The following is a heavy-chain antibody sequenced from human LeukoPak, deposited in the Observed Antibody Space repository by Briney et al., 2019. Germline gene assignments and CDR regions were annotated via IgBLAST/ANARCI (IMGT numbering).Heavy chain of an antibody. CDR1: GFTFSSYG. Sequence: PGRSLRLSCVASGFTFSSYGMHWVRQAPGKGLEWVAVISYDGSNKYYADSVKGRFTISRDNSKNTLYLQMNSLRAEDTAVYYCANEESDAFDIWGQGTMVTVSS. V-gene: IGHV3-30*18. CDR2: ISYDGSNK. CDR3: ANEESDAFDI. J-gene: IGHJ3*02.